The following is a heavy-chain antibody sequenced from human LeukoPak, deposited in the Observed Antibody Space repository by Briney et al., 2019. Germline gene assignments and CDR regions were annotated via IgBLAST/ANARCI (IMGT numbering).Heavy chain of an antibody. J-gene: IGHJ4*01. CDR1: GFTFSSYA. D-gene: IGHD6-19*01. Sequence: GGPLRLSCEASGFTFSSYALSWVRQAPGKGLEWVAAIGGDSSTYYTGSVRGRFTISRDNSKNTVYLQMSSLRVEDTAVYYCAKKGSYSSGWYGGHYFDSWGQGTLVTVSS. CDR2: IGGDSST. V-gene: IGHV3-23*01. CDR3: AKKGSYSSGWYGGHYFDS.